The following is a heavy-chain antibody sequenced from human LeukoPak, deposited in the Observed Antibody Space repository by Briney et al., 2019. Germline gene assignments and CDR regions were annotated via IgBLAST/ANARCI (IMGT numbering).Heavy chain of an antibody. Sequence: PSETLSLTCTVSGGSISSYFWSWIRRPPGKGLEWIGYIYYSGSTNYNPSLKRRVTISVDTSKNQFSLKLSSVTAADTAVYYCARQGSYCRGGSCYFHYGMDVWGQGTTVTVSS. D-gene: IGHD2-15*01. V-gene: IGHV4-59*08. J-gene: IGHJ6*02. CDR2: IYYSGST. CDR1: GGSISSYF. CDR3: ARQGSYCRGGSCYFHYGMDV.